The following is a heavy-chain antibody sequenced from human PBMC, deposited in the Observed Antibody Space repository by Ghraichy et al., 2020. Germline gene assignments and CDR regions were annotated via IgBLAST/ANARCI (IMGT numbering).Heavy chain of an antibody. Sequence: SETLSLTCAVYGRSFSGYYWSWIRQPPGKGLEWIGEINHSGSTKYNPSLKSRVTISVDTSKNQFSLKLRSVTAADTAVYYCAGIPGNLVQGDYWGQGTLVTVSS. CDR3: AGIPGNLVQGDY. V-gene: IGHV4-34*01. CDR1: GRSFSGYY. J-gene: IGHJ4*02. D-gene: IGHD1-14*01. CDR2: INHSGST.